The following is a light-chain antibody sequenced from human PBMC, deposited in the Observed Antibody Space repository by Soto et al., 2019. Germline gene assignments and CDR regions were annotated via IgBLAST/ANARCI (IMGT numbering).Light chain of an antibody. CDR2: DNY. V-gene: IGLV1-51*01. CDR1: SSNIGNNY. J-gene: IGLJ1*01. CDR3: GTWDSSLSAYV. Sequence: QSVLTQSPSVSAAPGQKVTISCSGSSSNIGNNYVSWYQQLPGTAPKLLIYDNYKRPSGIPDRFTGSKSGTSATLGITGLQTGDEADYYCGTWDSSLSAYVFGTGTKLTVL.